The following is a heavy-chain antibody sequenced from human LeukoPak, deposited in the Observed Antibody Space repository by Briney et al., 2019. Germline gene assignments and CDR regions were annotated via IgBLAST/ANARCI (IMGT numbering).Heavy chain of an antibody. CDR2: IYYSGST. Sequence: PSETLSLTCTVSGGSIGTYSWNWIRQPPGKGLEWIGYIYYSGSTNYNPSLKSRVTISVDTSKNQFSLKLSSVTAADTAVYYCARHWMTVAPYWYFDLWGRGTLVTVSS. V-gene: IGHV4-59*08. D-gene: IGHD6-19*01. CDR1: GGSIGTYS. J-gene: IGHJ2*01. CDR3: ARHWMTVAPYWYFDL.